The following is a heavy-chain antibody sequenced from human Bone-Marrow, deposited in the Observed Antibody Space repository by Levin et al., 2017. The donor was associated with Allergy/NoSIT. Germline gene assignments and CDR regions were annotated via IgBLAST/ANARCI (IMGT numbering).Heavy chain of an antibody. V-gene: IGHV1-2*06. CDR2: INPNSGGT. Sequence: GESLKISCKASGYTFTGYYMHWVRQAPGQGLEWMGRINPNSGGTNYAQKFQGRVTMTRDTSISTAYMELSRLRSDDTAVYYCARARRSSTTVWALGADAFDIWGQGTMVTVSS. CDR3: ARARRSSTTVWALGADAFDI. D-gene: IGHD3-16*01. J-gene: IGHJ3*02. CDR1: GYTFTGYY.